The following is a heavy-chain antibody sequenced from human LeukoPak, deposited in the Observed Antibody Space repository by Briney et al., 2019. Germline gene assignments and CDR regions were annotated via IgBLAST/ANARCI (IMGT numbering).Heavy chain of an antibody. J-gene: IGHJ4*02. CDR1: GYTFATYY. D-gene: IGHD3-10*01. V-gene: IGHV1-46*01. Sequence: GASLRVSCKTSGYTFATYYVHWFRQATGQDLEWLGMINTNNGRTNQPQNFRDSVTMTRDMSTSTVYMELSSLTSDDTAIYYCVREKAGGYFDFWGQGTLVTVSS. CDR3: VREKAGGYFDF. CDR2: INTNNGRT.